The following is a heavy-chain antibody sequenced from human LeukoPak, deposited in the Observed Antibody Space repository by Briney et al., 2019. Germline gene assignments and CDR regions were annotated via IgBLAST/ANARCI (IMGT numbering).Heavy chain of an antibody. J-gene: IGHJ4*02. V-gene: IGHV1-8*02. D-gene: IGHD2-2*01. Sequence: ASVKVSCKASGYTFTGYYMHWVRQAPGQGLEWMGWMNPNSGNTGYAQKFQGRVTMTRNTSISTAYMELSSLRSEDTAVYYCARGNQLLPIDYWGQGTLVTVSS. CDR3: ARGNQLLPIDY. CDR2: MNPNSGNT. CDR1: GYTFTGYY.